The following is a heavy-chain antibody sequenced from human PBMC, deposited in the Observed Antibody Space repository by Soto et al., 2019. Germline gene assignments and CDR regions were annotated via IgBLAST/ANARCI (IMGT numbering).Heavy chain of an antibody. CDR1: GYSFTSYW. CDR2: IDPSDSYT. CDR3: ARWAVVTPYYVMDV. Sequence: GESLKVSCKGSGYSFTSYWISWVRQMPGKGLEWMGRIDPSDSYTNYSPSFQGHVTISADKSISTAYLQWSSLKASDTAMYYCARWAVVTPYYVMDVWGQGTTVTVSS. D-gene: IGHD2-15*01. V-gene: IGHV5-10-1*01. J-gene: IGHJ6*02.